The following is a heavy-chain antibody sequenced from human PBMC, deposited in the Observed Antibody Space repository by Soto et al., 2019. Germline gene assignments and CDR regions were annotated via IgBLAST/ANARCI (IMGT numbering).Heavy chain of an antibody. V-gene: IGHV6-1*01. Sequence: SQTLSLTCPISGDSVSSSSAAWSWLRQSPSRGLEWLGRTYYRSTWTNDYARSVKSRITINPDTVENQFSLQLSSVTPEDTAVYYCAGVSSFRGMDVWGEGTPVTVCS. J-gene: IGHJ6*04. CDR2: TYYRSTWTN. CDR3: AGVSSFRGMDV. D-gene: IGHD3-16*01. CDR1: GDSVSSSSAA.